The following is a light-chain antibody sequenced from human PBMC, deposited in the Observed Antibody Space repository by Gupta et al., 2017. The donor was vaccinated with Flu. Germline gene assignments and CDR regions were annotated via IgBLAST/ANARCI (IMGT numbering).Light chain of an antibody. CDR2: NNN. V-gene: IGLV1-44*01. CDR3: AAWDDSLNGWV. CDR1: SSNIGSNP. Sequence: QSVLPQPPSASGTPGQRVSISCSGSSSNIGSNPVIWYKQLPGAAPKLLIYNNNQRPSGVPDRISGSKSGASAPLAISGLQSEDEADYYCAAWDDSLNGWVFGGGTKLT. J-gene: IGLJ3*02.